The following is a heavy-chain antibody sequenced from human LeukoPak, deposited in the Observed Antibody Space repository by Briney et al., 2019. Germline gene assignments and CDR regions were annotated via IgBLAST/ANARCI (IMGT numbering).Heavy chain of an antibody. J-gene: IGHJ4*02. CDR2: IGGSGSTT. V-gene: IGHV3-23*01. CDR1: GFTFSSYA. CDR3: ARDPYGDPKYYFDY. D-gene: IGHD4-17*01. Sequence: PTGGSLRLSCAASGFTFSSYAMSWVRQAPGKGLEWVSAIGGSGSTTYYADSVKGRFTISRDNSKNTLYLQMGSLRAEDMAVYYCARDPYGDPKYYFDYWGQGTLVTVSS.